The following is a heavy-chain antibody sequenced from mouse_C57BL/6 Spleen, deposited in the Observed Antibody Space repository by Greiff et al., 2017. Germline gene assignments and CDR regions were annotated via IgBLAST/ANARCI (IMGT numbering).Heavy chain of an antibody. Sequence: VQLQESGPGLVQPSQSLSITCTVSGFSFTSYGVHWVRQSPGKGLEWLGVILSGGSTDYNAGFMSRLSITKDNSKSQVFFKMNSLQADDTAIYYCAKNNYYGSRAMDYWGQGTSVTVSS. J-gene: IGHJ4*01. D-gene: IGHD1-1*01. CDR2: ILSGGST. V-gene: IGHV2-5*01. CDR1: GFSFTSYG. CDR3: AKNNYYGSRAMDY.